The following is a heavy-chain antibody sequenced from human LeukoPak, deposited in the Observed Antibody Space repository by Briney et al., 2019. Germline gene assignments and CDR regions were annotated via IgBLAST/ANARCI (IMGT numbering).Heavy chain of an antibody. J-gene: IGHJ6*03. V-gene: IGHV3-11*04. D-gene: IGHD3-3*01. CDR1: GFTFSDYY. CDR3: ARIITIFGVVTRAFYYMDV. CDR2: ISSSGSTI. Sequence: PGWSLRLSCAASGFTFSDYYMSWIRQAPGKGLEWVSYISSSGSTIYYADSVKGRFTISRDNAKNSLYLQMKSLRAEDTAVYYCARIITIFGVVTRAFYYMDVWGKGTTVTVSS.